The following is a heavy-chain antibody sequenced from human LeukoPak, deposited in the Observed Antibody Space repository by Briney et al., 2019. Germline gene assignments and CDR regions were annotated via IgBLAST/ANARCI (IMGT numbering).Heavy chain of an antibody. D-gene: IGHD6-13*01. CDR2: IYYSGST. CDR1: GGSISSSRYY. J-gene: IGHJ4*02. Sequence: PSETLSLTCTVSGGSISSSRYYWGWIRQPPGKGLEWIGSIYYSGSTYYNPSLKSRVTISVDTSKNQFSLKLSSVTAADTAVYYCARGSSSWYYFDYWGQGTLVTVSS. V-gene: IGHV4-39*01. CDR3: ARGSSSWYYFDY.